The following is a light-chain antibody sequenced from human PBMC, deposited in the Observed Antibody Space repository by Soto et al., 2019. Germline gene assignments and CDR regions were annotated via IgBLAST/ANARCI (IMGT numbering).Light chain of an antibody. CDR1: SSDVGSYNL. Sequence: QSALTQPASVSGSPGQSITISCTGTSSDVGSYNLVSWYQQHPGKAPKLMIYEGSKRPSGVSNRFSGSKSGNTASLTISGLQAEDEADYYCCSYAGSSPWVFGTGTKLTVL. CDR2: EGS. V-gene: IGLV2-23*01. CDR3: CSYAGSSPWV. J-gene: IGLJ1*01.